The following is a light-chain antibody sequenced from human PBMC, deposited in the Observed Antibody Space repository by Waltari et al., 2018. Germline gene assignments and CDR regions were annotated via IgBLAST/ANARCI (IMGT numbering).Light chain of an antibody. CDR1: QSVSRA. Sequence: EIVLTQSPGTLSLSPGERVTLPCRASQSVSRALAWDQQKPGQAPRLLIYGASSRATGIPDRFSGSGSGTDFSLTISRLEPEDFAVYYCQHYVRLPVTFGQGTKVEIK. CDR2: GAS. J-gene: IGKJ1*01. CDR3: QHYVRLPVT. V-gene: IGKV3-20*01.